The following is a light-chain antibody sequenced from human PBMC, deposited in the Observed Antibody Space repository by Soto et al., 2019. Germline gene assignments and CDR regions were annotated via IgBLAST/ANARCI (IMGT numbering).Light chain of an antibody. J-gene: IGLJ1*01. V-gene: IGLV1-40*01. Sequence: QSVLTQPPSVSGAPGQRVTISCTGSSSNIGAGYDVHWYQHLPGTAPKLLIYGNSNRPSGVPDRFSGSKSGTSASLAITGLQAADEADYYCQSYDSSLSAPVFGTGTKLTVL. CDR2: GNS. CDR1: SSNIGAGYD. CDR3: QSYDSSLSAPV.